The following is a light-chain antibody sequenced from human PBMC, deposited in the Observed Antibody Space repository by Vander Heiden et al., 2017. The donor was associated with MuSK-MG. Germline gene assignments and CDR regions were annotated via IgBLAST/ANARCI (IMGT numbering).Light chain of an antibody. CDR1: QSISSW. CDR2: KAS. Sequence: DIQMTQSPSTLSASVGDRVTITCRASQSISSWLAWYQQKPGKAPKLLIYKASSLESGVPSRFSGSGSGTEFTLTISSLQPDDFATYYCQQDNSYPGTFGYGTNVEI. CDR3: QQDNSYPGT. J-gene: IGKJ1*01. V-gene: IGKV1-5*03.